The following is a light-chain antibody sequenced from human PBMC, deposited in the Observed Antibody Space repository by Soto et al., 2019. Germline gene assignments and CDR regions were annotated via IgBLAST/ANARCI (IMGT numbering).Light chain of an antibody. Sequence: DIQMTQSPSSLSASVGDRVTITCLASQSISNYLNWYQQKPGKAPKLLIYAASSMQRGVPSRFSGSGSETDFTLTISSLQPDDSATYYCQQSFSPLWTFGQGTKVEV. CDR3: QQSFSPLWT. CDR1: QSISNY. V-gene: IGKV1-39*01. J-gene: IGKJ1*01. CDR2: AAS.